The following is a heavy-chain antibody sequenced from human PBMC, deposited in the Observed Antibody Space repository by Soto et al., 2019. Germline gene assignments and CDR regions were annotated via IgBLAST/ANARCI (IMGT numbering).Heavy chain of an antibody. CDR1: GITISNYP. Sequence: EVQLLESGGGLVQPGGSLRLSCAASGITISNYPMSWVRQAPGKGLDWVSGISGSGDRTYYADSAKGRFTISKDISRNSLSLQLDSLGVEDTAVYFCVKDDGGYPSTAPHWGQGSLVTLSS. V-gene: IGHV3-23*01. D-gene: IGHD3-22*01. CDR3: VKDDGGYPSTAPH. CDR2: ISGSGDRT. J-gene: IGHJ4*02.